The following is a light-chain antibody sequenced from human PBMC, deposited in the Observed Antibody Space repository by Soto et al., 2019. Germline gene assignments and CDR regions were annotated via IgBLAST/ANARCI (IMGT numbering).Light chain of an antibody. J-gene: IGLJ1*01. V-gene: IGLV3-21*02. Sequence: SYELTQAPSVSVAPGQTARITCGGNNIGSKSVHRYQQRPGQAPVLVVHDDYDRPSGIPERFSGSNSGNTATLTISRVEVGDEADYYCQVWDSSSDQYVFGIGTKV. CDR3: QVWDSSSDQYV. CDR2: DDY. CDR1: NIGSKS.